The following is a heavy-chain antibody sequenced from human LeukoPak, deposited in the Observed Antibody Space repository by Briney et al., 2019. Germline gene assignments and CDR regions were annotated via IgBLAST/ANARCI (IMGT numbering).Heavy chain of an antibody. CDR2: INAGNGNT. CDR1: GYTFTSYY. V-gene: IGHV1-3*01. J-gene: IGHJ4*01. Sequence: ASVKVSCKASGYTFTSYYMHWVRPAPGQGLEWMGWINAGNGNTMYSQKFQGRVTITRDTSASTAYMELSSLRSEDTAVYYCARGEGYFYGSGSYPQWGQGTLVTVSS. D-gene: IGHD3-10*01. CDR3: ARGEGYFYGSGSYPQ.